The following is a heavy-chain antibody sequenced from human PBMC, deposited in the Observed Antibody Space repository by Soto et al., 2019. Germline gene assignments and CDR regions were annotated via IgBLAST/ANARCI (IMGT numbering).Heavy chain of an antibody. CDR2: IYYSGST. J-gene: IGHJ4*02. Sequence: PSETLSLTCTVSGGSISSYYWNWIRQPPGKGLEWIGYIYYSGSTNYNPSLKSRVTISVDTSKNQFSLKLSSVTAADTAVYYCASYYYDSSGYYYDYWGQGTLVTVSS. CDR3: ASYYYDSSGYYYDY. CDR1: GGSISSYY. D-gene: IGHD3-22*01. V-gene: IGHV4-59*01.